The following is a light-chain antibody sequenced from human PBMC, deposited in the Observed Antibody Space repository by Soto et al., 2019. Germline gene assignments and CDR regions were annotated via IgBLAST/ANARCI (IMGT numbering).Light chain of an antibody. Sequence: QSVRTQPPSVSGAPGHRVTSSCTGSSSNIGAGYDVHWYQQLPGTAPKLLIYGNSNRPSGVPDRFSGSKSGTSASLAITGLQAEDEADYYCQSYDSSLSGVVFGGATKLTVL. CDR2: GNS. V-gene: IGLV1-40*01. J-gene: IGLJ2*01. CDR1: SSNIGAGYD. CDR3: QSYDSSLSGVV.